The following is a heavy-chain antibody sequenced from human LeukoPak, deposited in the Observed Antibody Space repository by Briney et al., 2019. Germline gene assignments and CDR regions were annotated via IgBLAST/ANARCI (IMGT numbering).Heavy chain of an antibody. Sequence: GGSLRLSCAASGFSFSSFAMHWVRQAPGNGLEWVAVTPYDGNNKYYADSVRGRFTISRDNSKNTLYLEMNSLRAEDTALYYCARDGNSGYDLTYYYGMDVWGQGTTVTVSS. CDR2: TPYDGNNK. CDR3: ARDGNSGYDLTYYYGMDV. J-gene: IGHJ6*02. CDR1: GFSFSSFA. D-gene: IGHD5-12*01. V-gene: IGHV3-30-3*01.